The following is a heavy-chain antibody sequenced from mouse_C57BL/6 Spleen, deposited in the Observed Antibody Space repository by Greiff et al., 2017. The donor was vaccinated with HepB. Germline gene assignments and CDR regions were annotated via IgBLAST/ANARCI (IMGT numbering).Heavy chain of an antibody. Sequence: EVQLQQSGPELVKPGASVKMSCKASGYTFTDYNMHWVKQSHGKSLEWIGYINPNNGGTSYNQKFKGKATLTVNKSSSTAYMELRSLTSEDSAVYYCARGGTTVVPFAYWGQGTLVTVSA. D-gene: IGHD1-1*01. CDR2: INPNNGGT. CDR3: ARGGTTVVPFAY. V-gene: IGHV1-22*01. CDR1: GYTFTDYN. J-gene: IGHJ3*01.